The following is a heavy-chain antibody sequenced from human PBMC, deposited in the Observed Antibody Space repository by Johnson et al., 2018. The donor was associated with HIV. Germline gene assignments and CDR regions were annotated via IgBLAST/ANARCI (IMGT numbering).Heavy chain of an antibody. D-gene: IGHD3-3*01. Sequence: QVQLVESGGGVVRPGRSLSLSCTASGFTFSTYAMHWVRQAPGKGLEWVAFIRYDGSNKYYADSVKGRFTISRDNSKNTLYLQMNSLRAEDTAVYYCAKEGTYYNFWSGYPKGDDFDIWGQGTMVTVSS. CDR2: IRYDGSNK. CDR1: GFTFSTYA. CDR3: AKEGTYYNFWSGYPKGDDFDI. J-gene: IGHJ3*02. V-gene: IGHV3-30*02.